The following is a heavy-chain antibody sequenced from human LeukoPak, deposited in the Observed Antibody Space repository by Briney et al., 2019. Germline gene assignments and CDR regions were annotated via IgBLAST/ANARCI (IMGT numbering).Heavy chain of an antibody. CDR2: TYTSGSI. CDR1: GASTTSYY. J-gene: IGHJ4*02. V-gene: IGHV4-4*07. Sequence: SETLSLTCTVSGASTTSYYWSWIRQPAGKGLEWIGRTYTSGSINYNPSLKSRVTMSVDTSKNQFSLKLTSVTAADTAVYYCVRGGYYYGPSDWGQGTLVTVSS. CDR3: VRGGYYYGPSD. D-gene: IGHD3-10*01.